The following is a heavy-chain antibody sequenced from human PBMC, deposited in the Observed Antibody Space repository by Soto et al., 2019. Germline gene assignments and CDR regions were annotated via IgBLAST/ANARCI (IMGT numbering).Heavy chain of an antibody. CDR2: IYPSDSDI. CDR1: GYTFTSYW. D-gene: IGHD2-15*01. V-gene: IGHV5-51*01. J-gene: IGHJ4*02. Sequence: PGESLKISFKGSGYTFTSYWIGWVRQKPGEGLEWMGVIYPSDSDIRYSPSFQGKVTISADKSITTAYLQWSSLKAADTAMYYCVGSGTSSGRLSDYGGQGTLVTVSS. CDR3: VGSGTSSGRLSDY.